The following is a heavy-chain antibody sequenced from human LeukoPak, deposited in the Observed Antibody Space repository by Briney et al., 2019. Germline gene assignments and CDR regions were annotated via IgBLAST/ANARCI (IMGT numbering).Heavy chain of an antibody. CDR3: VKDGSGSYYTYYFDY. J-gene: IGHJ4*02. D-gene: IGHD3-10*01. Sequence: GGSLRLSCSASGFTFSRYAMHWVRQAPGKGLEYVSAISSNGGSTYYADSVKGRFTISRDNSKNTLYLQMGSLRAEDTAVYYCVKDGSGSYYTYYFDYWGQGTLVTVSS. V-gene: IGHV3-64D*06. CDR1: GFTFSRYA. CDR2: ISSNGGST.